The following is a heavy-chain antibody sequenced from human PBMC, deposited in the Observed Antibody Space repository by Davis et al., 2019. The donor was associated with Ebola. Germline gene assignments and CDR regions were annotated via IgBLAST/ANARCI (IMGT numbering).Heavy chain of an antibody. CDR1: GFTFSSYD. J-gene: IGHJ4*02. Sequence: PGGSLRLSCAASGFTFSSYDMHWVRQAPGEGLEWVAFMWFDGSNKYYADSVKGRFTISRDNTKNSLYLQMNSLRAEDTAVYYCARDLERVAAAAGLDYWGQGTLVTVSS. CDR3: ARDLERVAAAAGLDY. V-gene: IGHV3-33*08. D-gene: IGHD6-13*01. CDR2: MWFDGSNK.